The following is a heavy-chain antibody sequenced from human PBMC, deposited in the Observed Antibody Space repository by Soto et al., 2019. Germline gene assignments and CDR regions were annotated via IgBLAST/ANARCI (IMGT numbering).Heavy chain of an antibody. V-gene: IGHV1-18*01. CDR1: GYTFTSYG. CDR3: ARDRGYSYGHWIGDFDY. CDR2: ISAYNGNT. Sequence: AASVKVSFKASGYTFTSYGISWVRQAPGQGLEWMGWISAYNGNTNYAQKLQGRVTMTTDTSTSTAYMELRSLRSDDTAVYYCARDRGYSYGHWIGDFDYWGQGTLVTVSS. D-gene: IGHD5-18*01. J-gene: IGHJ4*02.